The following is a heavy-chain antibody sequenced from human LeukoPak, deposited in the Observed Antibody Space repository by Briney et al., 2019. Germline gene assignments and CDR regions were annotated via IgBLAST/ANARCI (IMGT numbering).Heavy chain of an antibody. J-gene: IGHJ2*01. CDR1: GFVFTGYY. V-gene: IGHV1-2*02. Sequence: ASVKVSCKASGFVFTGYYMHWVRQAPGQGLEWMGWMNPGTGTTKYSQKFQGRGTMSRDTSSTTAYMELNRLTSDDTAVYYCARDGSGFSPYWYFDLWGRGTLVTVSS. CDR2: MNPGTGTT. CDR3: ARDGSGFSPYWYFDL. D-gene: IGHD3-3*01.